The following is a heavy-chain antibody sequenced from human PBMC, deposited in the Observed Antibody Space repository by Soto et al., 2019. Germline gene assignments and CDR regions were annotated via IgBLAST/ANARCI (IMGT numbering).Heavy chain of an antibody. CDR3: ATYSSFSPPSF. V-gene: IGHV5-51*01. J-gene: IGHJ4*02. D-gene: IGHD6-6*01. CDR2: IYPGDSDT. Sequence: GESLKISCKGSGYSFTSYWIGWVRQRPGKGLEWRGIIYPGDSDTRYSPSFQGQVTISADKSISTAYLQWSSLKASDTPMYSRATYSSFSPPSFWGKGTLVTVS. CDR1: GYSFTSYW.